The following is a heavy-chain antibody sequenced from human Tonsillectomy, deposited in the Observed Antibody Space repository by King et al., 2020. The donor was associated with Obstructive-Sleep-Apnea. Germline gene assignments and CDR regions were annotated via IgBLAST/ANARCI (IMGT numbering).Heavy chain of an antibody. CDR2: ISSSSSYI. D-gene: IGHD1-26*01. CDR1: GFTFSSYS. V-gene: IGHV3-21*01. Sequence: EVQLVESGGGLVKPGGSLRLSCAASGFTFSSYSMNWVRQAPGKWLEWVSSISSSSSYIYYADSGKGRFTISRDNAKNSLYLQMNSLRAEDTAVYYWARDPMVGATLPGWFDPWGQGTLVTVSS. J-gene: IGHJ5*02. CDR3: ARDPMVGATLPGWFDP.